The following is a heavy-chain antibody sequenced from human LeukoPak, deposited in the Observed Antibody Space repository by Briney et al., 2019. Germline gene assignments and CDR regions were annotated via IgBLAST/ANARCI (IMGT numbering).Heavy chain of an antibody. CDR1: GYTFTSYG. V-gene: IGHV1-18*04. CDR3: ARAKVATPGTSPFDY. D-gene: IGHD6-13*01. Sequence: ASVKVSCKASGYTFTSYGISWVRQAPGQGLEWMGWISAYNGNTNYAQKFQGRVTMTTDTSTSTAYVELRSLRSDDTAVYYCARAKVATPGTSPFDYWGQGTLVTVSS. J-gene: IGHJ4*02. CDR2: ISAYNGNT.